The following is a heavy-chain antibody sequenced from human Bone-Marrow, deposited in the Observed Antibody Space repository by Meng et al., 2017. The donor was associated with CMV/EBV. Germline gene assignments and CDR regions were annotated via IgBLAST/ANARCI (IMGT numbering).Heavy chain of an antibody. CDR1: GFTFSSYW. Sequence: GESLKISCAASGFTFSSYWMSWVRQAPGKGLEWVANIKQDGSEKYYVDSVKGRFTISRDNANTTMYLQMNSLSAKDTAVYYCDRAGESRVPAAMGLSFYYGMDVWGQGNTVTVPS. V-gene: IGHV3-7*01. CDR3: DRAGESRVPAAMGLSFYYGMDV. D-gene: IGHD2-2*01. J-gene: IGHJ6*02. CDR2: IKQDGSEK.